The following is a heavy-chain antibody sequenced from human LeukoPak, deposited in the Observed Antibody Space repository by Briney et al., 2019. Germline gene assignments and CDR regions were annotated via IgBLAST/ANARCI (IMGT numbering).Heavy chain of an antibody. CDR3: ARRMLGIGPYFDY. V-gene: IGHV4-39*01. Sequence: PSETLSLTCTVSGGSINSSSHYWGWIRQPPGKGLEWIGSIYYSGSTYYKPSLKSRVTISVDTSNKEVSLKLSPVTAADTAVYYCARRMLGIGPYFDYWGQGTLVTVSS. D-gene: IGHD7-27*01. J-gene: IGHJ4*02. CDR1: GGSINSSSHY. CDR2: IYYSGST.